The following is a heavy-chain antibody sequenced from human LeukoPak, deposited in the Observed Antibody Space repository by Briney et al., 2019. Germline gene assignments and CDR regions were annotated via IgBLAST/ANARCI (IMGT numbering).Heavy chain of an antibody. D-gene: IGHD5-12*01. J-gene: IGHJ4*02. Sequence: SGPTLVNPTQALTLTCTFSGFSPSTSGMCLSWILQPPGNALAWRARIAGADDKYYSTSRKTRLTMSNETPKSQVALTTTTNDPVDTATYYCARTWITGPFAYWGEGTLVTVPS. CDR1: GFSPSTSGMC. CDR2: IAGADDK. V-gene: IGHV2-70*11. CDR3: ARTWITGPFAY.